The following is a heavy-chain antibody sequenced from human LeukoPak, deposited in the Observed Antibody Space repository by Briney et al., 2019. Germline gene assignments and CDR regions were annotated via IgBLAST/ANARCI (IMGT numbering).Heavy chain of an antibody. CDR1: GDSISSGGYY. Sequence: PSETLSLTCTVSGDSISSGGYYWSWIRQHPGKGLEWIGYISYSGNTYYNPSLKSRAAISADTPKNQFSLKLSSTTAADTAVYYCARAPVATPGEFDYWGQGTLVTVSS. CDR3: ARAPVATPGEFDY. J-gene: IGHJ4*02. CDR2: ISYSGNT. D-gene: IGHD5-12*01. V-gene: IGHV4-31*03.